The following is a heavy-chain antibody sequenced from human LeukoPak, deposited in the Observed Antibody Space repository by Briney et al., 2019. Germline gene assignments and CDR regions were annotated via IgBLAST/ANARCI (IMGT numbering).Heavy chain of an antibody. CDR1: GFTFRTYG. J-gene: IGHJ5*02. CDR2: IWYDGSKK. V-gene: IGHV3-33*01. CDR3: ARDGAVGRPIDP. Sequence: GGSLTLSCVASGFTFRTYGMYWVRQAPGKGLEWVAVIWYDGSKKYYAESVKGRFTISRDDSKNTLYLQMNSLSAEDTAIYYCARDGAVGRPIDPWGQGTLVTVSS. D-gene: IGHD3-10*01.